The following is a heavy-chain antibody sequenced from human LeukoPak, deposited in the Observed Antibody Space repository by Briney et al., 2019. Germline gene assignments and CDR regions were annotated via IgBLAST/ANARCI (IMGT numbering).Heavy chain of an antibody. J-gene: IGHJ4*02. CDR2: IRYDGSNK. Sequence: GRSLRLSCAASGFTFSSYGMHWVRQAPGKGLEWVAFIRYDGSNKYYADSVKGRFTISRDNSKNTLYLQMNSLRAEDTAAYYCAKVPRAPPGYWGQGTLVTVSS. CDR3: AKVPRAPPGY. V-gene: IGHV3-30*02. CDR1: GFTFSSYG.